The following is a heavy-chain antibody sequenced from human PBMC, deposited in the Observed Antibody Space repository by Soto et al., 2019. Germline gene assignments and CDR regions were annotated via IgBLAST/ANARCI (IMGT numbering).Heavy chain of an antibody. CDR2: ISSGSDNI. CDR3: ARLPKGSLVTA. D-gene: IGHD2-21*02. CDR1: GFRFSDHS. J-gene: IGHJ4*02. Sequence: PGGSLSLSCVASGFRFSDHSMTWVRPSPGKGLQWIAYISSGSDNIYYAESVRGRFTVSRDNAKNALFLQMNSLRDDDTATYYCARLPKGSLVTAWGQGTPVTVSS. V-gene: IGHV3-48*02.